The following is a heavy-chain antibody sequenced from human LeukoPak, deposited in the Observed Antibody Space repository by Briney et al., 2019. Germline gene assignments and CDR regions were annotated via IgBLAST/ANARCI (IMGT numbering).Heavy chain of an antibody. CDR3: ARSWGSYYLKHAFDI. CDR1: TFTFGSYA. CDR2: ISSGSDYL. J-gene: IGHJ3*02. D-gene: IGHD3-10*01. V-gene: IGHV3-21*01. Sequence: GGSLRLSCAASTFTFGSYAINWVRLAPGKGLEWVSAISSGSDYLYYADSVKGRFTISRDNAKNSLSLQMNSLRAEDTAVYYCARSWGSYYLKHAFDIWGQGTKVTVSS.